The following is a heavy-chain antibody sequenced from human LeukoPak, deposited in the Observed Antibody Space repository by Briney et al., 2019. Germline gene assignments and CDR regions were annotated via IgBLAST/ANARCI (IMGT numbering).Heavy chain of an antibody. Sequence: GASLQISCEGSGYSFTSYWIGWVRQLPEKGLEWMGIIYAGDSDTRYSPSFQGQVTISADKSISTAYLQWSSLKASDTAMYYCAAGKKQWLVTEPHWFDPWGQGTLVTVSS. CDR1: GYSFTSYW. J-gene: IGHJ5*02. CDR3: AAGKKQWLVTEPHWFDP. D-gene: IGHD6-19*01. CDR2: IYAGDSDT. V-gene: IGHV5-51*01.